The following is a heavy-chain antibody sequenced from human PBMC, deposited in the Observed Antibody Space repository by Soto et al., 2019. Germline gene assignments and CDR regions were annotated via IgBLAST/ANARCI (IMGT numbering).Heavy chain of an antibody. J-gene: IGHJ4*02. CDR2: INHSGST. CDR1: GGSFSGYY. D-gene: IGHD2-8*02. Sequence: QVQLQQWGAGLLKPSETLSLTCAVYGGSFSGYYWTWIRQPPGTGLEWIGAINHSGSTNYNPSLKGRVTVSVDTSKNPFSLTLTSVTAADTAVYYFARDKITGLFDYWGQGTLVTVSS. CDR3: ARDKITGLFDY. V-gene: IGHV4-34*01.